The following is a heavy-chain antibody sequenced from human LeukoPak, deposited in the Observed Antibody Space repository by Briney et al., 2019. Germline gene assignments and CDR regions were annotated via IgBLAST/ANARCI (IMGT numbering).Heavy chain of an antibody. CDR1: GFTFSSYW. CDR2: IYEDGSEK. J-gene: IGHJ4*02. CDR3: ARGGSAFDY. V-gene: IGHV3-7*01. Sequence: PGGSQRLSCAASGFTFSSYWMSWVRQAPGKGLEWVANIYEDGSEKYYVDSVKGRFTISRDNARDSLYLQMNSLRAEDTALYYCARGGSAFDYWGQGTLVTVSS.